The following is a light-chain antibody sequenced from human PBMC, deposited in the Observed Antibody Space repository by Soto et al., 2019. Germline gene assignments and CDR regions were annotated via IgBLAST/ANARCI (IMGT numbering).Light chain of an antibody. CDR2: AAS. CDR3: QQYYSYAWT. Sequence: AIRMTQSPSSFSASTGDRVTITCRASQGISSYLAWYQQKPGKAPKLLIYAASTLQSGVPSRFSGSGSGTDFTLTISSLQSEDFPTYYCQQYYSYAWTFGQGTKVEIK. V-gene: IGKV1-8*01. J-gene: IGKJ1*01. CDR1: QGISSY.